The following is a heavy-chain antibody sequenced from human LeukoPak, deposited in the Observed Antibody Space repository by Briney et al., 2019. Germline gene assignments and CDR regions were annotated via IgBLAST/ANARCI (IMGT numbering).Heavy chain of an antibody. CDR2: ISYGGGTQ. Sequence: PRGSLRLSCAASGVTLSPYGMHWVRQAPGKGLEWVAVISYGGGTQHYADSVKGRYIISRDNPRNTLYLQMNILRTEDTAVYYCAKEGTPQVSTWYDLWGQGTQVSVSS. D-gene: IGHD3-10*01. CDR1: GVTLSPYG. J-gene: IGHJ5*02. V-gene: IGHV3-30*18. CDR3: AKEGTPQVSTWYDL.